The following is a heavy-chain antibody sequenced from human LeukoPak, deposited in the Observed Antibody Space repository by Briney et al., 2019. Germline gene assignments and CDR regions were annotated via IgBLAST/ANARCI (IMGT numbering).Heavy chain of an antibody. V-gene: IGHV4-59*01. D-gene: IGHD6-13*01. CDR3: ARVSPPTVYSSSWFFDY. CDR1: GGSISSYY. J-gene: IGHJ4*01. CDR2: TYYSGST. Sequence: PSETLSLTCTVSGGSISSYYWSWIRQPPGKGRDGVGYTYYSGSTNYNPSLKSRVTISVDTSKNQFSLKLSSVTAADTAVYYCARVSPPTVYSSSWFFDYWGHGTLVTVSS.